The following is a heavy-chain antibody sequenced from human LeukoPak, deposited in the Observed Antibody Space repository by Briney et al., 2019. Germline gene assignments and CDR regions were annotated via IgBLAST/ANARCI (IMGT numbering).Heavy chain of an antibody. CDR2: IYSGDSDT. J-gene: IGHJ4*02. CDR1: GYSFTSYW. D-gene: IGHD3-3*01. V-gene: IGHV5-51*01. CDR3: ARRLDYDFWSGTNPYYFDY. Sequence: GESLKISCKGSGYSFTSYWIGWVRQMPGKGLEWMGIIYSGDSDTRYSPSFQGQVTISADKSISTAYLQWSSLKASDTAMYYCARRLDYDFWSGTNPYYFDYWGQGTLVTVSS.